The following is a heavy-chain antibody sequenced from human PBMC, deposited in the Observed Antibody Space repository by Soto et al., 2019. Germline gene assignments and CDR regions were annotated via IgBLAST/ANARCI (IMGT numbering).Heavy chain of an antibody. Sequence: GGSLRLSCAASGFTLSSYALNWVRQAPGKGLEWVAVISYDGTNKYYADSVKGRFTISRDNSKNTLYLQMNSLRAEDTALYYCARDKRIAASGPFDYWGQGTLVTVSS. CDR2: ISYDGTNK. CDR3: ARDKRIAASGPFDY. D-gene: IGHD6-13*01. V-gene: IGHV3-30-3*01. CDR1: GFTLSSYA. J-gene: IGHJ4*02.